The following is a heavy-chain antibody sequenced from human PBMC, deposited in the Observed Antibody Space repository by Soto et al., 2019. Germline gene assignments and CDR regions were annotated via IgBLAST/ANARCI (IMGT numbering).Heavy chain of an antibody. D-gene: IGHD6-13*01. CDR3: ARSLAAAGTYNWFDS. CDR2: TYYRSKWYD. CDR1: GDSVSSNSAA. Sequence: SQTLSLTCVISGDSVSSNSAAWNWIRQSPSRGLEWLGRTYYRSKWYDDYAVSVKSRITINPDTSKNQYSLQLNSVTPEDTAVYYCARSLAAAGTYNWFDSWGQGTLVTVSS. J-gene: IGHJ5*01. V-gene: IGHV6-1*01.